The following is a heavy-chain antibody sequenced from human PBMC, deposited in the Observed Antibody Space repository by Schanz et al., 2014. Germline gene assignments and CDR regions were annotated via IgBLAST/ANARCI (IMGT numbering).Heavy chain of an antibody. CDR2: ISGSGGST. Sequence: EVQLVESGGGLVQPGGSLRLSCAASGFTFSSYAMSWVRQAPGKGLEWVSAISGSGGSTYYADSVKGRFGISRDNSENTLYLQMSSLRVEDTAVYYCAKDPRGDKNDRAYYFDYWGQGTLVSVSS. V-gene: IGHV3-23*04. CDR3: AKDPRGDKNDRAYYFDY. CDR1: GFTFSSYA. J-gene: IGHJ4*02. D-gene: IGHD3-10*01.